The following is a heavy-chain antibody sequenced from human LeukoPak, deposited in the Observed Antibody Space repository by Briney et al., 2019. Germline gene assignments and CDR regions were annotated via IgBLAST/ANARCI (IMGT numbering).Heavy chain of an antibody. D-gene: IGHD3-10*01. CDR1: GYTFTSYG. V-gene: IGHV1-18*01. CDR3: ARDLGAMVPGY. CDR2: ISAYNGST. Sequence: GASVEVSCSASGYTFTSYGTSRVRQAPGQGLEGMGWISAYNGSTNYAQKLQGRVTMTTDTSTSTAYMELRSLRSDDTAVYYCARDLGAMVPGYWGQGTLVTVSS. J-gene: IGHJ4*02.